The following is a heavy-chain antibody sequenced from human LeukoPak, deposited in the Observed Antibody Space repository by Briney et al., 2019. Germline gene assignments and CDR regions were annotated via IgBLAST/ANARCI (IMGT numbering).Heavy chain of an antibody. V-gene: IGHV3-30*18. CDR3: AKPIPRFHYYYGMDV. J-gene: IGHJ6*02. CDR2: ISYDGSNK. CDR1: RFTFSSYG. Sequence: GRSLRLSCAASRFTFSSYGMHWVRQAPGKGLEWVAVISYDGSNKYYADSAKGRFTISRDNSKNTLYLQMSSLRAEDTAVYYCAKPIPRFHYYYGMDVWGQGTTVTVSS. D-gene: IGHD2-2*02.